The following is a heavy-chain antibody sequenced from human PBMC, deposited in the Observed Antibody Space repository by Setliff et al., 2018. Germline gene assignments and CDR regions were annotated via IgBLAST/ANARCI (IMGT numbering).Heavy chain of an antibody. CDR3: AKHGAYNDFLTCYNFYYDMDV. D-gene: IGHD3-9*01. CDR2: ISSTITST. V-gene: IGHV3-23*01. J-gene: IGHJ6*02. CDR1: GFTFSSSA. Sequence: PGGSLRLSCAASGFTFSSSAMAWVRQAPGKGLEWVSAISSTITSTYYADSVKGRFTISRDNSKNTLYLQMNSLRAEDTAVYYCAKHGAYNDFLTCYNFYYDMDVWGQGTTVTVSS.